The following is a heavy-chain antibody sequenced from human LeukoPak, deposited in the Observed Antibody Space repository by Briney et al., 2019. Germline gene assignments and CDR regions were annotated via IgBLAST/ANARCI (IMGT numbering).Heavy chain of an antibody. CDR1: GFTFSSYA. D-gene: IGHD3-10*01. CDR2: ISSNGGST. CDR3: AKNELLWFGELLIDY. Sequence: PGGSLRLSCAASGFTFSSYAMHWVRQAPGKGLEYVSAISSNGGSTYYADSVKGRFTISRDNSKNTLYLQMNSLRAEDTAVYYCAKNELLWFGELLIDYWGQGTLVTVSS. V-gene: IGHV3-64*02. J-gene: IGHJ4*02.